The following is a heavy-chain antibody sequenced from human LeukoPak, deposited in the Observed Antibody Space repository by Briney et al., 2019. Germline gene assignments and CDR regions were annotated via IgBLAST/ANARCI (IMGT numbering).Heavy chain of an antibody. J-gene: IGHJ5*02. CDR3: AREGDPLGYDFWSGHPGWFDP. CDR2: ISAYNGNT. D-gene: IGHD3-3*01. V-gene: IGHV1-18*01. CDR1: GYTFASYD. Sequence: GASVKVSCKASGYTFASYDISWVRQAPGQGLECMGWISAYNGNTNYAQKFQGRVTMTTDTSTSTAYMELRSLRSDDTAVYYCAREGDPLGYDFWSGHPGWFDPWGQGTLVTVSS.